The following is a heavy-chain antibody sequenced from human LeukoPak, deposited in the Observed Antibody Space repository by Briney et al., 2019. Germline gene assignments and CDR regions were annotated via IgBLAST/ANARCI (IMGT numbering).Heavy chain of an antibody. CDR3: AKGTRIGGSSSSFDY. CDR1: GFTVSSNY. V-gene: IGHV3-53*01. Sequence: GGSLRLSCAASGFTVSSNYMSWVRQAPGKGLEWVSIIYSGGSTWYADSVKGRFTISRDNSKNTLYLKMNSLRAEDTAVYYCAKGTRIGGSSSSFDYWGQGTLVTVSS. CDR2: IYSGGST. D-gene: IGHD6-6*01. J-gene: IGHJ4*02.